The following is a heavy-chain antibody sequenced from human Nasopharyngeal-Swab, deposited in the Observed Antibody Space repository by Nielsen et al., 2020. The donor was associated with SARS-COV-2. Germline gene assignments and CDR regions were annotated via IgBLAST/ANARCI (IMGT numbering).Heavy chain of an antibody. V-gene: IGHV1-46*01. J-gene: IGHJ3*02. CDR1: GYTFTSYY. D-gene: IGHD5-12*01. CDR3: ASFYSGYDDAFDI. CDR2: INPSGGST. Sequence: ASVKVSCKASGYTFTSYYMHWVRQAPGQGLECMGIINPSGGSTSYAQKFQGRVNMTRDTSTSTVYMELSSLRSEDTAVYYCASFYSGYDDAFDIWGQGTMVTVSS.